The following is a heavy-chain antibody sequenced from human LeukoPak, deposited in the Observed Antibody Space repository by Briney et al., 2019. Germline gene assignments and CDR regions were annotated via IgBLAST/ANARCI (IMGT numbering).Heavy chain of an antibody. D-gene: IGHD1-14*01. CDR3: ASLRSTGFDY. CDR2: INPSGGTT. Sequence: GASVKVSCKASGYTFTSYYMHWVRRAPGQGLEWMGIINPSGGTTNYAQKFQGRVTMTRDTSTSTVYMEMSSLRSEDTAVYYCASLRSTGFDYWGQGTLVTVSS. V-gene: IGHV1-46*01. J-gene: IGHJ4*02. CDR1: GYTFTSYY.